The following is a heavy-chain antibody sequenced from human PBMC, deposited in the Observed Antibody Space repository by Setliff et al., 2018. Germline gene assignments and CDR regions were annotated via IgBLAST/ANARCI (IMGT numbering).Heavy chain of an antibody. CDR3: ASHVVMEPATPDVFDC. V-gene: IGHV4-34*01. J-gene: IGHJ4*02. CDR1: GGPFSDYY. CDR2: TNPSGTT. Sequence: SETLSLTCTFYGGPFSDYYWGWVRQTPGKGLEWIAETNPSGTTNYIPSLKSRLTISVDTSKRQFSLKLISVTAADTAVYYCASHVVMEPATPDVFDCWGQGTLVTVSS. D-gene: IGHD2-21*01.